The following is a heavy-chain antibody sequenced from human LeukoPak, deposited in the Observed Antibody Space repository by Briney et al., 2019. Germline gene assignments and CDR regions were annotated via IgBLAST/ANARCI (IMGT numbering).Heavy chain of an antibody. J-gene: IGHJ3*02. V-gene: IGHV5-51*01. Sequence: GESLKISCKGSGYSFTSYWIGWVRQMPGKGLEWMGIIYPGDSDTRYSPSFQGQVTISADKSIGTAYLQWSSLKASDTAMYYCARLRYHDSSGYENDAFDIWGQGTMVTVSS. CDR2: IYPGDSDT. D-gene: IGHD3-22*01. CDR3: ARLRYHDSSGYENDAFDI. CDR1: GYSFTSYW.